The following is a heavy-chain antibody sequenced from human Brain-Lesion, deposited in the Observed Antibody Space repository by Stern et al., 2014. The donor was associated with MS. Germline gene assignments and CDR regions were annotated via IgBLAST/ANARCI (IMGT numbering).Heavy chain of an antibody. Sequence: QLQLQESGPGLVKPSPTLSLTCSVSGDSISSGGYYWSWIRQHPGKDLQWIGNIYYSGNSYYNPSIKSLVTISVDMSKNQFSLNLNSVTAADTAVYFCARVAALAMPLQYNWFDPWGQGILVTVSS. CDR3: ARVAALAMPLQYNWFDP. D-gene: IGHD2-2*01. J-gene: IGHJ5*02. CDR1: GDSISSGGYY. V-gene: IGHV4-31*01. CDR2: IYYSGNS.